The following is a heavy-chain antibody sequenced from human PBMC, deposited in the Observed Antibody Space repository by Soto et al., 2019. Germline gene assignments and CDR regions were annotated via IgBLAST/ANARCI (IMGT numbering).Heavy chain of an antibody. CDR2: ISAYNGNK. CDR3: ARDLGQQLFDY. CDR1: GYTFTSYG. D-gene: IGHD6-13*01. Sequence: QVQLVQSGAEVKKPGASVKVSCKASGYTFTSYGISWVRQAPGQGLEWMGWISAYNGNKKYAQKLQGRVTMTTDTSTSTADMELRSRRSDDTAVYYCARDLGQQLFDYWGQGTLVTVSS. V-gene: IGHV1-18*01. J-gene: IGHJ4*02.